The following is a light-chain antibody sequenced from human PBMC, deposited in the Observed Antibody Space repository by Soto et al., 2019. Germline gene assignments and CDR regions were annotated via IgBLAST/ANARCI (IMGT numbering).Light chain of an antibody. CDR3: AAWDDSLNGYV. J-gene: IGLJ1*01. Sequence: QSVLTQPPSASGTPGQRVTISCSGSISNIGSNPVNWYQQLPGTAPKLLIYNNSQRPSGVPDRFSGSKSGTSASLASSGLQSEDEADYYCAAWDDSLNGYVYGTGTKVTVL. CDR2: NNS. CDR1: ISNIGSNP. V-gene: IGLV1-44*01.